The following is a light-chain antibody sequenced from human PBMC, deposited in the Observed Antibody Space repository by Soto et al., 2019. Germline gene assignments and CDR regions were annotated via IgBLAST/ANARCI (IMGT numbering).Light chain of an antibody. CDR1: QSVRSRY. CDR2: DAS. CDR3: QQYGDSPYT. Sequence: EFVVTQSPGTLSLSLGERATLSCRTSQSVRSRYLAWYQQKPGQAPTLLIYDASSRPGGIPDRFIGSESGTDFTLTISRLEPEDFAVYYCQQYGDSPYTFGQGTKLEIK. J-gene: IGKJ2*01. V-gene: IGKV3-20*01.